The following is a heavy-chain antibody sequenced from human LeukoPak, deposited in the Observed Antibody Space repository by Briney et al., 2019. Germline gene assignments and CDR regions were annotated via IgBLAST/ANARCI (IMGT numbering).Heavy chain of an antibody. V-gene: IGHV4-59*01. CDR1: GGSISSYY. D-gene: IGHD3-22*01. J-gene: IGHJ4*02. CDR2: IYYSGST. Sequence: SETLSLTCTVSGGSISSYYWNWIRQPPGRGLEWIGYIYYSGSTNYNPSLKSRVTISVDTSKNQFSLKLRSVTAADTAVYYCARGQWLPVFDFWGQGTLVTVSS. CDR3: ARGQWLPVFDF.